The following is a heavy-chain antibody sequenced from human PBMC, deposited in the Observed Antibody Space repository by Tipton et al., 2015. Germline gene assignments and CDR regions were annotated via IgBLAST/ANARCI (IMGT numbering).Heavy chain of an antibody. V-gene: IGHV3-11*04. CDR3: AREVVYSSGWSTDY. J-gene: IGHJ4*02. CDR2: ISSSGSTI. D-gene: IGHD6-19*01. CDR1: GFTFSDYA. Sequence: GSLRLSCVASGFTFSDYAMAWVRQAPGKGLEWVSYISSSGSTIYYADSVKGRFTISRDNAKNSLYLQMNSLRAEDTAVYYCAREVVYSSGWSTDYWGQGTLVTVSS.